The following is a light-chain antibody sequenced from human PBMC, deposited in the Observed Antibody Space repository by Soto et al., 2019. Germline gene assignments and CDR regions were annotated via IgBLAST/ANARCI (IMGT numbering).Light chain of an antibody. J-gene: IGKJ4*01. CDR2: DAS. V-gene: IGKV1-33*01. CDR1: QDINNY. CDR3: QQYDDLPLT. Sequence: DIQMTQSPSSLSASIGDRVTITCQASQDINNYLNWYQEKPGKAPKLLIFDASNLKTGVPSRFSGSGSGTDFSFTISSLQPEDIATYYCQQYDDLPLTFGGGTKVEI.